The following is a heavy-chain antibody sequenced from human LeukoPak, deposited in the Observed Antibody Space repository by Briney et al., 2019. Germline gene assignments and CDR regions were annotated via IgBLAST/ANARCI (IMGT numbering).Heavy chain of an antibody. J-gene: IGHJ4*02. CDR2: IGYDGSKT. CDR1: GFTFSSYG. Sequence: PGGSLRLSCAASGFTFSSYGMHWVRQAPGKGLEWVAFIGYDGSKTLTADSVRGRFTISRDNSKNTLHLQMNSLRPEDTALYYCAKAAYILTGYYHFDYWGQGTLVTVSS. V-gene: IGHV3-30*02. D-gene: IGHD3-9*01. CDR3: AKAAYILTGYYHFDY.